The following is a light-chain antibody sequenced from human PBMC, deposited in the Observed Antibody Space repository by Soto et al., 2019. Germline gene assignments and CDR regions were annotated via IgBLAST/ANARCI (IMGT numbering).Light chain of an antibody. CDR1: QSVDIN. J-gene: IGKJ1*01. CDR2: GAS. V-gene: IGKV3-15*01. CDR3: QKYRSWPRK. Sequence: EIVLTQSPATLTVSPGEIVTLSCSASQSVDINLAWYQQKPGQAPRLLIYGASTRATDMPGRFSGRGAGAEFTLTISSLQSEDFAVYYCQKYRSWPRKFGQGTKVDIK.